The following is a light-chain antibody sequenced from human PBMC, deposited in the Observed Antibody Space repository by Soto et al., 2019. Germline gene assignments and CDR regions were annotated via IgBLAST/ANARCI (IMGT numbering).Light chain of an antibody. CDR3: QQRYYWPRT. Sequence: DIVLTQSPATLSLSPGERATLSCRASHSVSSYLGWYQQKPGQAPRLLISDASNRATGIPARFSGSGSGTDFTLTISSLEPEDFAVYYCQQRYYWPRTFGQGTKLEIK. CDR2: DAS. CDR1: HSVSSY. V-gene: IGKV3-11*01. J-gene: IGKJ2*01.